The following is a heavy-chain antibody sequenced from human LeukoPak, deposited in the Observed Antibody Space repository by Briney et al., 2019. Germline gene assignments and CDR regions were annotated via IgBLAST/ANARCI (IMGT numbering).Heavy chain of an antibody. D-gene: IGHD2-21*02. Sequence: GGSLRLSCEASGFTFSSYGMSWVRQAPGKGLEWVSAISGSGGSTYYADSVKGRFTISRDNSKNTLYLQMNSLRAEDTAVYYCAKALEVTAIFDYWGQGTLVTVSS. CDR1: GFTFSSYG. V-gene: IGHV3-23*01. J-gene: IGHJ4*02. CDR3: AKALEVTAIFDY. CDR2: ISGSGGST.